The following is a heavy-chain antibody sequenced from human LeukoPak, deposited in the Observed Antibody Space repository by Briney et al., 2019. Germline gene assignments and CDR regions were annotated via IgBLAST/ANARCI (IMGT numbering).Heavy chain of an antibody. D-gene: IGHD6-13*01. V-gene: IGHV1-8*01. J-gene: IGHJ4*02. Sequence: ASVKVSCKASGYTFTSYDINWVRQATGQGLEWMGWMNPNSGNTGYAQKCQGRVTMTRNTSISTAYMELRSLRSEDTAVYYCAREGSSRRSGDDYWGQGTLVTVSS. CDR2: MNPNSGNT. CDR3: AREGSSRRSGDDY. CDR1: GYTFTSYD.